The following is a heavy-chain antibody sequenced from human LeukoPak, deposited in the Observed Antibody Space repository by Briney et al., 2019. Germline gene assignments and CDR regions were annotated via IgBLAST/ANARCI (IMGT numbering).Heavy chain of an antibody. V-gene: IGHV1-2*02. CDR1: GYTFTGYY. CDR2: INPNSGGT. Sequence: ASVKVSCTASGYTFTGYYMHWVRQAHGQGLEWMGWINPNSGGTNYAQKFQGRVTMTRDTSISTAYMELSRLRSDDTAVYYCARDAAGVVPAAPRGFNWFDTWGQGALFTVSS. J-gene: IGHJ5*02. D-gene: IGHD2-2*01. CDR3: ARDAAGVVPAAPRGFNWFDT.